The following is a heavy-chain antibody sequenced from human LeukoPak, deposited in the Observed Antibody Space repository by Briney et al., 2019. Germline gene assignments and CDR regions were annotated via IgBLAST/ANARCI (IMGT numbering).Heavy chain of an antibody. V-gene: IGHV4-59*08. J-gene: IGHJ4*02. D-gene: IGHD3-10*01. CDR1: GGSISSYY. Sequence: PSETLSLTCTVSGGSISSYYWSWIRQPPGKGLEWIGYIYYSGSTNYNPSLKSRVTISVDTSKNQFSLKLSSVTAADTAVYYCARGPFTMVRGVPLDYWGQGTLVTVSS. CDR2: IYYSGST. CDR3: ARGPFTMVRGVPLDY.